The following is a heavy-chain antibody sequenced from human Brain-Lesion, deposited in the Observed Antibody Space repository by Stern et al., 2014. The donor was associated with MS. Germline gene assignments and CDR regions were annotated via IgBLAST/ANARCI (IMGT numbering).Heavy chain of an antibody. J-gene: IGHJ3*01. CDR2: VSSDGTNK. CDR1: GFTFSDYG. Sequence: VQLVESGGGVVQPGRSLRLSCAASGFTFSDYGMHWVRQAPGKGLEGVAVVSSDGTNKYYEDSVKGRFTISRDNSYNTLFLHMISLRAEDAAVYYCARAVAVGRDAFDFWGQGTRVIVSS. D-gene: IGHD6-19*01. CDR3: ARAVAVGRDAFDF. V-gene: IGHV3-30*03.